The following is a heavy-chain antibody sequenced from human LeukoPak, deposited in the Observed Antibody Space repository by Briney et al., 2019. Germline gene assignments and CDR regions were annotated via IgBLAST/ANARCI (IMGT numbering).Heavy chain of an antibody. D-gene: IGHD3-3*01. Sequence: SETLSLTCTVSGGSISSYYWSWIRQPAGKGLEWIGRIYTSGSTNYNPSLKSRVTMSVDTSKNQFSLKLSSVTAADTAVYYCARVNGYDFWSGMYYFDYWGQGTLVTVSS. V-gene: IGHV4-4*07. CDR2: IYTSGST. CDR3: ARVNGYDFWSGMYYFDY. J-gene: IGHJ4*02. CDR1: GGSISSYY.